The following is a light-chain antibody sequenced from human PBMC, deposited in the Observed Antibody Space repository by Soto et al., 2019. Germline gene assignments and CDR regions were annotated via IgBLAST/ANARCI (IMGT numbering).Light chain of an antibody. V-gene: IGKV3-20*01. CDR1: QSVSGSY. J-gene: IGKJ1*01. Sequence: EIVLTQSPGTLSLSPGERATLSCRASQSVSGSYLAWYQQKPGQAPRLLICGASSRATGIPDWFSGSGSGTDFTLTISRLEPEDFAVYYCQQYGSLPWTFGQGTKVEIK. CDR3: QQYGSLPWT. CDR2: GAS.